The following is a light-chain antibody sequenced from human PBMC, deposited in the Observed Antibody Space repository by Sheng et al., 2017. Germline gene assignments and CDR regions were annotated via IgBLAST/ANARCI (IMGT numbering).Light chain of an antibody. CDR1: SSDVGGYDY. J-gene: IGLJ1*01. CDR3: SSHAGTRTFV. V-gene: IGLV2-8*01. Sequence: QSALTQPPSASGAPGQSVTISCTGTSSDVGGYDYVSWYQHQSGKAPKLIIYEVSKRPSGVPDRFSGSKSGNTASLTVSGLQADDEADYYCSSHAGTRTFVFGTGTTLTV. CDR2: EVS.